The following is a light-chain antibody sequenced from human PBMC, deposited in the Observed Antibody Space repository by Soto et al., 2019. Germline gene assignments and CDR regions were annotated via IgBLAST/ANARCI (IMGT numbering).Light chain of an antibody. CDR3: QQYNKWPPDYT. V-gene: IGKV3D-15*01. CDR1: QSVGTN. CDR2: APS. Sequence: IVMTQSPATLSVSPGEKATLSCRASQSVGTNLAWYQQKPGQPPRLLIYAPSTRVTGVPVRFSGSGSGTDFTLTISSLQSEDFAVYYCQQYNKWPPDYTFGPGTKVDIK. J-gene: IGKJ3*01.